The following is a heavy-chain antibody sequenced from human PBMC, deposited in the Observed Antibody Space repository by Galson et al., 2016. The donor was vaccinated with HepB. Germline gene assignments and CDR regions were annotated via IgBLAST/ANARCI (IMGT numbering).Heavy chain of an antibody. Sequence: SLRLSCAASGFTLSDHYMDWVRQAPGKGLEWVGRIKNKTNSYTTEYAASVKGRFTISRDDSKKSVYLQMNSQKTEDTAVYFCVRGPGIVGATGFDYWGQGTLVIVSS. V-gene: IGHV3-72*01. CDR2: IKNKTNSYTT. D-gene: IGHD1-26*01. J-gene: IGHJ4*02. CDR3: VRGPGIVGATGFDY. CDR1: GFTLSDHY.